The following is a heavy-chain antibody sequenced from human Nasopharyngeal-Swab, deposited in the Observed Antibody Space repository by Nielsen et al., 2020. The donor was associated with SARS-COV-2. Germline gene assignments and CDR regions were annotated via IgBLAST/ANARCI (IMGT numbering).Heavy chain of an antibody. J-gene: IGHJ6*02. CDR1: GFTLTKYS. Sequence: GGSLRLSCGVSGFTLTKYSIHWVHQAPGKGPEWMAVLWFDGSKEYYADSVKGRFTISRDSAKNTVYLQMNSLRAEDTAMYYCTRGDKYAMDVWGPGTTVIVSS. V-gene: IGHV3-33*01. CDR3: TRGDKYAMDV. CDR2: LWFDGSKE.